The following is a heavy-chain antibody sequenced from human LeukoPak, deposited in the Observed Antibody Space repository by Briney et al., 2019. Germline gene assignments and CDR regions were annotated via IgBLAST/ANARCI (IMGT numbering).Heavy chain of an antibody. CDR1: GFTFSTFA. D-gene: IGHD1-26*01. CDR3: ANSSGAADY. J-gene: IGHJ4*02. V-gene: IGHV3-23*01. CDR2: ISGGGNAT. Sequence: GGSLRLSCAASGFTFSTFAMSWVRQAPGKGLEWVSSISGGGNATYSADSVKGRFTVSRDNSKNTLYLQMNSLRAEDTAIYYCANSSGAADYWGQGILVTVSS.